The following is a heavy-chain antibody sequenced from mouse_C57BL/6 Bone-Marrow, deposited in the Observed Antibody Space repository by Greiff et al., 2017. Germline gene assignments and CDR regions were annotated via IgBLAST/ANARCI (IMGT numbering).Heavy chain of an antibody. J-gene: IGHJ3*01. V-gene: IGHV1-76*01. D-gene: IGHD2-2*01. CDR1: GYTFTDYY. Sequence: QVQLKHSGAELVRPGASVKLSCKASGYTFTDYYINWVKQRPGQGLEWIARIYPGSGNSYYNEKFKGKATLTAEKSSSTSYMQLSSLTSEDSAVYFWARDYGYRGFAYWGQGTLVTVSA. CDR2: IYPGSGNS. CDR3: ARDYGYRGFAY.